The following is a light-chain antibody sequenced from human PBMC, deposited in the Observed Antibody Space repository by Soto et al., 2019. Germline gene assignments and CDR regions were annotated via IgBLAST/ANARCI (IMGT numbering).Light chain of an antibody. Sequence: DIQMTQSPSSLSASVGDRVTITCRASQGIRSWLAWYQQKPEKAPKPLIYATSSLQSGVPSRFSGSGSGTDFTLTISSLQPEDFATYYCQHYNSYSEAFGQGTKVELK. J-gene: IGKJ1*01. CDR3: QHYNSYSEA. CDR1: QGIRSW. V-gene: IGKV1D-16*01. CDR2: ATS.